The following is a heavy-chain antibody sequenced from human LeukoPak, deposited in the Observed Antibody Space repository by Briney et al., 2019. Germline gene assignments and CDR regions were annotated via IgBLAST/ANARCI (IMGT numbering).Heavy chain of an antibody. CDR3: ARGFNSGSYHGVGY. CDR1: GYTFTGYY. Sequence: ASVKVSCKASGYTFTGYYMHWVRQAPGQGLEWMGWINPNGGGTNYAQKFQGRVTMTRDTSISTAYMELSRLRSDDTAVYYCARGFNSGSYHGVGYWGQGTLVTVSS. D-gene: IGHD1-26*01. V-gene: IGHV1-2*02. CDR2: INPNGGGT. J-gene: IGHJ4*02.